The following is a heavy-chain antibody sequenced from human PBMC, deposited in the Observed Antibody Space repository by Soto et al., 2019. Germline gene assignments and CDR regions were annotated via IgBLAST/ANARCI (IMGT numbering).Heavy chain of an antibody. CDR1: GFTFSNYG. CDR3: SRPAERHLDYYFDY. Sequence: QVQLVQSGAEVKEPGASVKVSCTTSGFTFSNYGITWVRQAPGQGLEWIGCISAYDGDTKIEQKLQGRVTMTTDTSTSTGYMELRSLRSDDTAVYYGSRPAERHLDYYFDYWGQGTLVIVSS. J-gene: IGHJ4*02. D-gene: IGHD3-9*01. V-gene: IGHV1-18*01. CDR2: ISAYDGDT.